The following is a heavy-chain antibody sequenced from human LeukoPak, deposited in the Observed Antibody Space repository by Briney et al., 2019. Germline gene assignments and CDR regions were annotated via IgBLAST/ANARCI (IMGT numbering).Heavy chain of an antibody. D-gene: IGHD2-15*01. CDR1: GYTFTNYG. J-gene: IGHJ5*02. Sequence: ASVKVSCKASGYTFTNYGISWVRQAPGQGLEWMGWISAYNGDTSYAQKLQGRVTLTTDTSTSTAYMELRSLRSDDTAVYYCARGGVYCSGGSCPLNWFDPWGQGTLVTVSS. CDR3: ARGGVYCSGGSCPLNWFDP. CDR2: ISAYNGDT. V-gene: IGHV1-18*01.